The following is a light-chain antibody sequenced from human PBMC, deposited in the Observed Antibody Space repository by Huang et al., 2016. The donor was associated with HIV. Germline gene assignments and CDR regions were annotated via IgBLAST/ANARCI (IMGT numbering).Light chain of an antibody. J-gene: IGKJ3*01. Sequence: DIVMTQSPDSLAVSLGERATINCKSSQSVLYSSNNKNYLAWYKHKPGHPPKLLIYWASTRESGVPDRVSGSGSGTDFTLTISSLQAEDVAVYYCQQYYRPPFTFGPGTKVDIK. CDR2: WAS. CDR1: QSVLYSSNNKNY. V-gene: IGKV4-1*01. CDR3: QQYYRPPFT.